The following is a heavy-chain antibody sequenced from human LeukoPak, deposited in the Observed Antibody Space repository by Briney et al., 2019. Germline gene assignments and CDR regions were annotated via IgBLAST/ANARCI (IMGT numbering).Heavy chain of an antibody. CDR1: GYTFTSYY. CDR3: ARGGVVVPAAYDAFDI. J-gene: IGHJ3*02. D-gene: IGHD2-2*01. CDR2: INPSGGST. V-gene: IGHV1-46*01. Sequence: GASVKVPCKASGYTFTSYYMHWVRQAPGEGLEWMGIINPSGGSTSYAQKFQGRVTMARDMSTSTVYMELSSLRSEDTAVYYWARGGVVVPAAYDAFDIWGQGTMVTVSS.